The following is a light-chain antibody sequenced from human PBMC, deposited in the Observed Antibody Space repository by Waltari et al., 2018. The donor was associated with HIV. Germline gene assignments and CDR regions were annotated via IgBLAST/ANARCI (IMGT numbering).Light chain of an antibody. CDR3: QQCNSYPLP. CDR1: QGISAA. Sequence: AIELTQSPSSLSASVGDTVIIAGRRSQGISAALAWYRQKPGKSHELLIYDVSTLQSGDPSKFSGSGSGTDFTLTINSLQPEDSATYYCQQCNSYPLPFGQGTRLESK. CDR2: DVS. V-gene: IGKV1-13*02. J-gene: IGKJ5*01.